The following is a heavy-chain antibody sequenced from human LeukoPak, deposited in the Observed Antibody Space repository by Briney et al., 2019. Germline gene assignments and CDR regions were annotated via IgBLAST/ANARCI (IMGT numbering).Heavy chain of an antibody. CDR2: IYISGST. V-gene: IGHV4-4*07. CDR1: GDSISSHY. CDR3: ARGNGYSGGWYWFDS. D-gene: IGHD6-19*01. J-gene: IGHJ5*01. Sequence: PSETLSLTCTVSGDSISSHYWNWIRQPAGKGLEWIGRIYISGSTNYSPSLKSRVTMSMDTSKNQFSLNLSSVSAADTAVYYCARGNGYSGGWYWFDSWGQGTLVTVSS.